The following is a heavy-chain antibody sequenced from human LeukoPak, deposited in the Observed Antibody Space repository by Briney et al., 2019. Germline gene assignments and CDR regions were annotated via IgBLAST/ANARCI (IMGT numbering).Heavy chain of an antibody. CDR3: ARERDGSGSYGVLDY. V-gene: IGHV1-2*02. CDR2: INPNSGGT. D-gene: IGHD1-26*01. Sequence: ASVKVSCKASGYTFTGYYMHWERQAPGQGLEWMGWINPNSGGTNYAQKFQGRVTMTRDTSISTAYMELSRLRSDDTAVYYCARERDGSGSYGVLDYWGQGALVTVSS. J-gene: IGHJ4*02. CDR1: GYTFTGYY.